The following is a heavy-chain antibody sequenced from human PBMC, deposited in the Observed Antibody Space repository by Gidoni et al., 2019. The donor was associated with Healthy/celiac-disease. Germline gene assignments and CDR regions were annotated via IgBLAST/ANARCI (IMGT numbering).Heavy chain of an antibody. D-gene: IGHD2-15*01. CDR3: VKDREYCSGGSCYSAAFDI. Sequence: EVQLVESGGGLVQPGGSLRLSCSASGFPFSSYAMHWVRQAPGKGLEYVSAISSNGGSTYYADSVKGRFTISRDNSKNTLYLQMSSLRAEDTAVYYCVKDREYCSGGSCYSAAFDIWGQGTMVTVSS. J-gene: IGHJ3*02. CDR2: ISSNGGST. CDR1: GFPFSSYA. V-gene: IGHV3-64D*06.